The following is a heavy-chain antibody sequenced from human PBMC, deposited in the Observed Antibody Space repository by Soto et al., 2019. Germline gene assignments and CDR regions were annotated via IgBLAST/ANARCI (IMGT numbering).Heavy chain of an antibody. CDR2: TYYRSKWYN. D-gene: IGHD6-19*01. CDR3: SRFSSGWSDKYYYGRDV. Sequence: PSQTLSLTCAISGDSVSDNGAAWNWIRQSPSRGLELLGRTYYRSKWYNDYAVSVKGRITINQDTSKNQFSLQRNSVSPEDTAVYYCSRFSSGWSDKYYYGRDVWGKGNTVTVSS. J-gene: IGHJ6*04. V-gene: IGHV6-1*01. CDR1: GDSVSDNGAA.